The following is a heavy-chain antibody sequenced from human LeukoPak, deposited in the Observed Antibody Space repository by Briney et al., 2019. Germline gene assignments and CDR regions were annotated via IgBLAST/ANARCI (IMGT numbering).Heavy chain of an antibody. J-gene: IGHJ5*02. D-gene: IGHD3-3*01. CDR1: GFTFSSYA. CDR2: ISGSGGST. V-gene: IGHV3-23*01. Sequence: PGGSLRLSCAASGFTFSSYAMSWVRQAPGKGLEWVSAISGSGGSTYYADSVKGRFTISRDNSKNTLYLQMNSLRAEDTAVYYCARDPQTYYDFWSGSVLHSWFDPWGQGTLVTVSS. CDR3: ARDPQTYYDFWSGSVLHSWFDP.